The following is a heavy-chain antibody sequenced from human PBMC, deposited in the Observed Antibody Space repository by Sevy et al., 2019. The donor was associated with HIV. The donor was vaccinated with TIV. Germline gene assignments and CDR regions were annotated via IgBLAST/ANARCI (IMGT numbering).Heavy chain of an antibody. Sequence: GGSLRLSCAASGFTFSDYYMSWIRQAPGKGLEWVSYISSSSSYTTYADSVKGGFTISRDNAKNSLYLQMKSLRAEDTAGYDCARAGRYYYDSSGYNNWFDPWGQGTLVTVSS. CDR3: ARAGRYYYDSSGYNNWFDP. CDR1: GFTFSDYY. CDR2: ISSSSSYT. J-gene: IGHJ5*02. D-gene: IGHD3-22*01. V-gene: IGHV3-11*06.